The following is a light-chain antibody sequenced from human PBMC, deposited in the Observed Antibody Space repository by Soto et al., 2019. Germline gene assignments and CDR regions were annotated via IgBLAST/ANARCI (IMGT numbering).Light chain of an antibody. J-gene: IGKJ1*01. CDR1: QTIRSNY. CDR3: QQYGSSPWT. V-gene: IGKV3-20*01. CDR2: GAS. Sequence: ETVLTQSPGTLSLSPGERATLSCRASQTIRSNYLAWYRQTPGQAPRLLIYGASNRATGIADRFSGSGSGTHFPLIISRLEPEDFALYYCQQYGSSPWTFGQGTKVEIK.